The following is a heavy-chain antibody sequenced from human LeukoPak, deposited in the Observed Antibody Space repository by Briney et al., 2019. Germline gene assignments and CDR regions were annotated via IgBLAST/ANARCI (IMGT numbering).Heavy chain of an antibody. CDR1: GGSISSGGYY. Sequence: PSETLSLTCTVSGGSISSGGYYWSWIRQHPGKGLEWIGYIYYSGSTYYNPSLKSRVTISVDTSKNQFSLKLSSVTAADTAVYYCARLAGYSSGWYGGSRSYYFDYWGQGTLVTVSS. J-gene: IGHJ4*02. V-gene: IGHV4-31*03. CDR3: ARLAGYSSGWYGGSRSYYFDY. D-gene: IGHD6-19*01. CDR2: IYYSGST.